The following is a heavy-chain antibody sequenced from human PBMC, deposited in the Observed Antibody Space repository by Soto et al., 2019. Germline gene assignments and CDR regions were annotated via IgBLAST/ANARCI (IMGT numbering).Heavy chain of an antibody. CDR3: ARWYDSSGFSQDAFDI. V-gene: IGHV1-18*01. CDR2: ISAYNGNT. D-gene: IGHD3-22*01. Sequence: ASVKDSCKASGYTFTSYGISWVRQAPGQGLEWMGWISAYNGNTNYAQKLQGRVTMTTDTSTSTAYMELRSLRSDDTAVYYCARWYDSSGFSQDAFDIWGQGTMVTVSS. J-gene: IGHJ3*02. CDR1: GYTFTSYG.